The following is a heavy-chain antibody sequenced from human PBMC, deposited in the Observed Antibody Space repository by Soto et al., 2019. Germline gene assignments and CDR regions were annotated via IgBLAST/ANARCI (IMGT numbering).Heavy chain of an antibody. J-gene: IGHJ4*02. V-gene: IGHV1-18*04. D-gene: IGHD3-3*01. CDR1: GYTFTSYG. CDR2: ISAYNGNT. CDR3: ARGGHYDFWSGPEFDY. Sequence: ASVMVSCKASGYTFTSYGISWVRQAPGQGLEWMGWISAYNGNTNYAQKLQGRVTMTTDTSTSTAYMELRSLRSDDTAVYYCARGGHYDFWSGPEFDYWGQGTLVTVSS.